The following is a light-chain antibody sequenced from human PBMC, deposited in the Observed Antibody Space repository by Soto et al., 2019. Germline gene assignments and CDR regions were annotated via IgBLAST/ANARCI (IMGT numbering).Light chain of an antibody. CDR3: QQRSNWPPYT. V-gene: IGKV3-15*01. Sequence: EIVMTQSPATLSVSPGERATLSCRASQSISTNLAWYQQKPGQAPRFLINGASIRATGIPARFSGSGSGPDFTLTITSLEPEDFAVYYCQQRSNWPPYTFGQGTKLEIK. J-gene: IGKJ2*01. CDR2: GAS. CDR1: QSISTN.